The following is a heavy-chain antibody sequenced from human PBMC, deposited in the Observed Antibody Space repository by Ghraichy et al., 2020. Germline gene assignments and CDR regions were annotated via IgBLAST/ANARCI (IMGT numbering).Heavy chain of an antibody. J-gene: IGHJ4*02. CDR1: GDSISSYY. Sequence: SETLSLTCNVSGDSISSYYWSWIRQPPGKGLEWIGYIYYSGSTNYNPSLKSRVTISVDTSKNQFSLKLSSVTAADTAVYYCARGGTTMLHYFDYWGQGTLVTVSS. D-gene: IGHD4-17*01. V-gene: IGHV4-59*01. CDR3: ARGGTTMLHYFDY. CDR2: IYYSGST.